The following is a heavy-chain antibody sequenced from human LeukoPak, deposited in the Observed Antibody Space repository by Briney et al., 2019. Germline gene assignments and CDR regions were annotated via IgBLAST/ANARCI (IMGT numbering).Heavy chain of an antibody. CDR3: ARALTTTNYYYGMDV. CDR1: GFTFTNYV. V-gene: IGHV3-23*01. Sequence: GESLRLSCAASGFTFTNYVMNWVRQAPGKGLEWVSSITGTADKTYDADSVKGRFTISRDNSKNTLYLQMNSLRAEDTAVYYCARALTTTNYYYGMDVWGQGTTVTVSS. CDR2: ITGTADKT. J-gene: IGHJ6*02. D-gene: IGHD1-1*01.